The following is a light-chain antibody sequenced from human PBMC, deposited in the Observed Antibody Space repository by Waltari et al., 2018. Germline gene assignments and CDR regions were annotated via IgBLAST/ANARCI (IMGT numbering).Light chain of an antibody. J-gene: IGKJ1*01. CDR3: QQTYSTPPWT. CDR1: QIITTY. V-gene: IGKV1-39*01. Sequence: DIQMTQSPSSLSASVGDTVTITCRASQIITTYLNWDQQKAGKAPELLIFGASSLQTGVPSRFSGSGSGTDFTLTINSLQPEDFATYYCQQTYSTPPWTFGQGTNMEI. CDR2: GAS.